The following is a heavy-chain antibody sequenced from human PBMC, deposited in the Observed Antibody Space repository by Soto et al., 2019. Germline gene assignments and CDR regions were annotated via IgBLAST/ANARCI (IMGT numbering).Heavy chain of an antibody. V-gene: IGHV1-2*02. CDR3: ARSLLNVILPLGY. D-gene: IGHD3-3*02. CDR2: INTLSGDT. CDR1: GYTFSGYY. Sequence: QVQLVQSGAEVKKPGASVKVSCKASGYTFSGYYMHWVRQAPGQGLEWMGWINTLSGDTSFPQKFQGGLAMTRDTSIDTAFMEVSRLTSDDTAIYYCARSLLNVILPLGYWGQGTLVSVSS. J-gene: IGHJ4*02.